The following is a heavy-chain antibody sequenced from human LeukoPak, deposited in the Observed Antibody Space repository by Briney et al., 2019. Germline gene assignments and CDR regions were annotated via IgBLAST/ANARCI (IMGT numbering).Heavy chain of an antibody. D-gene: IGHD3-22*01. V-gene: IGHV3-30*03. Sequence: PGRSLRLSCAASGFTFSSYGMHWVRQAPGKGLEWVAVISYDGSNKYYADSVKSRFTISRDNSKNTLYLQMNSLRAEDTAVYYCARDGLHSSGYYSYWRQGTLATVYS. CDR3: ARDGLHSSGYYSY. CDR1: GFTFSSYG. CDR2: ISYDGSNK. J-gene: IGHJ4*01.